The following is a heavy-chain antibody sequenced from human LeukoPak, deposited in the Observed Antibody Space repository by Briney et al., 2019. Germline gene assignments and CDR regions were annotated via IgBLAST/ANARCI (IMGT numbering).Heavy chain of an antibody. CDR3: AREGPPYCSSTSCDDNWFDP. CDR1: GYTFTSYG. J-gene: IGHJ5*02. CDR2: ISAYNGNT. D-gene: IGHD2-2*01. V-gene: IGHV1-18*01. Sequence: ASVKVSCKASGYTFTSYGISWVRQSPGLGLEWMGWISAYNGNTNYAQKLQGRVTMTTDTFTSTAYMELRSLRSDDTAVYYCAREGPPYCSSTSCDDNWFDPWGQGTLVTVSS.